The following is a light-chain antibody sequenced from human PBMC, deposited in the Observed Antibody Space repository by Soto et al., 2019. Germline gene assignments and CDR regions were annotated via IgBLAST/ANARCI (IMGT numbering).Light chain of an antibody. CDR1: QSVLSSSNNENY. J-gene: IGKJ5*01. CDR2: WAS. Sequence: DIVMTQSPDSLAVSLGDRTTINCRSSQSVLSSSNNENYLAWYQQKPGQAPKLLIYWASTRESGVPDPFIGNGSGTDFTITISSLQADDVAVYYCQQSYSTPVSFGQGTRLEIK. V-gene: IGKV4-1*01. CDR3: QQSYSTPVS.